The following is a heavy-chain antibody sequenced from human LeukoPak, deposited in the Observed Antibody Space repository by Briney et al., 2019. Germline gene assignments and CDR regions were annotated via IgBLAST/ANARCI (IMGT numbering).Heavy chain of an antibody. CDR2: IGPSDSYT. Sequence: GESLRISCKGSGYSFTSYWISWVRQMPGKGLEWMGRIGPSDSYTNYSPSFQGHVTISADKSISTAYLQWSSLKASDTAMYYCAADPPPSYYDFWSGYYRREPNWFDPWGQGTLVTVSS. J-gene: IGHJ5*02. CDR1: GYSFTSYW. V-gene: IGHV5-10-1*01. D-gene: IGHD3-3*01. CDR3: AADPPPSYYDFWSGYYRREPNWFDP.